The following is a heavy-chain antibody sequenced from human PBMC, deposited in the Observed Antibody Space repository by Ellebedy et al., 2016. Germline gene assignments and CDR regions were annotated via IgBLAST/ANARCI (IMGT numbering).Heavy chain of an antibody. J-gene: IGHJ6*03. CDR2: IYYSGST. Sequence: GSLRLSXAVSGGSISSSSSYWGWIRQPPGKGLEWIGTIYYSGSTYYNPSLKSRVTISVDTSKNQFSLKLSSVTAADTAVFYCARHGDGAGYYYMDVWGKGTTVTVSS. CDR1: GGSISSSSSY. D-gene: IGHD6-19*01. V-gene: IGHV4-39*01. CDR3: ARHGDGAGYYYMDV.